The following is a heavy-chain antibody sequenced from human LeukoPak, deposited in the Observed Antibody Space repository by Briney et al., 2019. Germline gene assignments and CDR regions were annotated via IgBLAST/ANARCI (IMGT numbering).Heavy chain of an antibody. CDR2: IIPIFGTA. V-gene: IGHV1-69*13. D-gene: IGHD5/OR15-5a*01. Sequence: SVKVSCKASGGPFSSFAISWVRQAPGQGLEWMGGIIPIFGTANYAQKFQGRVTITADESTSTAYMELSSLRSEDTAVYYCARNYLVSGYYYYYYMDVWGKGTTVTVSS. J-gene: IGHJ6*03. CDR3: ARNYLVSGYYYYYYMDV. CDR1: GGPFSSFA.